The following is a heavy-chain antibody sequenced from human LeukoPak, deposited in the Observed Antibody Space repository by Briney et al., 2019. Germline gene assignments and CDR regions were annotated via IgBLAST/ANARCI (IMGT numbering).Heavy chain of an antibody. CDR1: GGSISSSSYY. V-gene: IGHV4-39*07. Sequence: RTSETLSLTCTVSGGSISSSSYYWGWIRQPPGKRLEWIGSIYYSGSTYYNPSLKSRVTISVDTSKNQFSLKLNSVTAADTAVYYCARGRGYRGGGIDSWGQGTLVTVSS. J-gene: IGHJ4*02. D-gene: IGHD6-25*01. CDR3: ARGRGYRGGGIDS. CDR2: IYYSGST.